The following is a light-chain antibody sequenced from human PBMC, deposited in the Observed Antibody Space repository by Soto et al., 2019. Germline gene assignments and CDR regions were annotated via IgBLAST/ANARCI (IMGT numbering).Light chain of an antibody. V-gene: IGKV3-11*01. CDR2: DTS. Sequence: EIVLTQSPATLSLSPGERSTPSCRASQSVSSSLAWYQQKPGQAPRLLIYDTSNRATGIPARFSGSGSGTDFTLTISSLEPEDFAVYYCQKRANWRITCGKGTRLEIK. J-gene: IGKJ5*01. CDR1: QSVSSS. CDR3: QKRANWRIT.